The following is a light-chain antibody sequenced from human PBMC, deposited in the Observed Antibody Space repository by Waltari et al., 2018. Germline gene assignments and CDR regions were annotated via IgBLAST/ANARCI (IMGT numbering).Light chain of an antibody. V-gene: IGLV2-11*01. J-gene: IGLJ3*02. CDR3: CSYAGSITFWV. Sequence: QSALTQPRPVSGSPGQSVTISCTGTSSDVGGYNYFSWYQHHPGKAPKLIIYDVTKRPSGVPDRFSASKSDNTASLTISGLQAEDEADYYCCSYAGSITFWVFGGGTKLTVL. CDR1: SSDVGGYNY. CDR2: DVT.